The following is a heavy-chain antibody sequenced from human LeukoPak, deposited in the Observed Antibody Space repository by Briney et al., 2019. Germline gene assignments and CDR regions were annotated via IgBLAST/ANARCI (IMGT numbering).Heavy chain of an antibody. V-gene: IGHV4-61*01. D-gene: IGHD5-12*01. Sequence: SETLSLTCTVSGGSVCSGSYYWSWIRQPPGKGLEWIGYIYYSGSTNYNPSLKSRVTISVDTSKNQFSLKLSSVTAADTAVYYCARGGSGYDPFDYWGLGTLVTVSS. CDR2: IYYSGST. CDR1: GGSVCSGSYY. CDR3: ARGGSGYDPFDY. J-gene: IGHJ4*02.